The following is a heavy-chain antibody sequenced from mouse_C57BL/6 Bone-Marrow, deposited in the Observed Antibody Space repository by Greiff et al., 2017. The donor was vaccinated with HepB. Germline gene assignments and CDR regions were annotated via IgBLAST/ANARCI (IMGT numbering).Heavy chain of an antibody. CDR3: TTFYCDPLFAY. D-gene: IGHD2-4*01. V-gene: IGHV14-4*01. CDR2: IDPENGDT. J-gene: IGHJ3*01. Sequence: VQLQQSGAELVRPGASVKLSCTASGFNIKDDYMHWVKQRPEQGLEWIGWIDPENGDTEYASKFQGKATITADTSSNTAYLQLSSLTSEDTAVYYCTTFYCDPLFAYWGQGTLVTVSA. CDR1: GFNIKDDY.